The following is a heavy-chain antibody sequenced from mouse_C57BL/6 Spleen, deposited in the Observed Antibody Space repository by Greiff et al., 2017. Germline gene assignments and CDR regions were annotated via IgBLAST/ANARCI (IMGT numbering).Heavy chain of an antibody. CDR2: IDPSDSET. V-gene: IGHV1-52*01. D-gene: IGHD1-1*01. Sequence: QVQLQQPGAELVRPGSSVKLSCTASGYTFTSYWMHWVRQRPIQGLEWIGNIDPSDSETHYTQKFKDQATLTGKKSSSIDNMQLRGLTSEDYAVYDWASGGFTTPSFAYWGQGTLVTVSA. CDR3: ASGGFTTPSFAY. J-gene: IGHJ3*01. CDR1: GYTFTSYW.